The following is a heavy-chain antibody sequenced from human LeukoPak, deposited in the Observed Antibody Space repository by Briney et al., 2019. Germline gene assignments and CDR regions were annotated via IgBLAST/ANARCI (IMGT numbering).Heavy chain of an antibody. D-gene: IGHD2-15*01. CDR3: ASSCSAGNCPFDT. Sequence: GGSLRLSWAASKFTFSAYTMHWVRQAPGKGLEWVSCIHSANGYLYYADSVKGRFTISRDNAESSLYLQMTSLRAEDTAVYYCASSCSAGNCPFDTWGQGTLVTVSS. V-gene: IGHV3-21*01. CDR1: KFTFSAYT. CDR2: IHSANGYL. J-gene: IGHJ5*02.